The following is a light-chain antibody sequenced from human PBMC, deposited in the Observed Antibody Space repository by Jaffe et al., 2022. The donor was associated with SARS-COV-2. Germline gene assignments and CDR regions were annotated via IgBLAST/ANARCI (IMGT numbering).Light chain of an antibody. V-gene: IGLV1-44*01. Sequence: QSVLTQPPSVSGTPGQRVTIACSGSSSNIGSNGVHWHQQFPGAAPKLLIYKNDQRPSGVPDRFSVSKSGTSASLAISGLQSEDEADYYCATWDDSLNAWVFGGGTKLTVL. CDR2: KND. CDR1: SSNIGSNG. CDR3: ATWDDSLNAWV. J-gene: IGLJ3*02.